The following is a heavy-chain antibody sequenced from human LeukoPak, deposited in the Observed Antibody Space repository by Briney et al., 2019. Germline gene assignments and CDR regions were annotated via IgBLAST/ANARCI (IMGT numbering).Heavy chain of an antibody. J-gene: IGHJ4*02. CDR2: INHSGST. D-gene: IGHD5-12*01. V-gene: IGHV4-34*01. Sequence: SETLSLTCAVYGGSFSGYYWSWIRQPPGKGLEWIGEINHSGSTNYNPSLKSRVTISADTSKNQFSLKLSSVTAADAAVYYCARRVATNTIDYWGQGTLVTVSS. CDR1: GGSFSGYY. CDR3: ARRVATNTIDY.